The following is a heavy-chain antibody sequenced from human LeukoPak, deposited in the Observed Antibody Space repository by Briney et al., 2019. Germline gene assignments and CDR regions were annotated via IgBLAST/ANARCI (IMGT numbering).Heavy chain of an antibody. V-gene: IGHV1-8*01. CDR1: GYSFSSYD. CDR2: MNPNSGNT. J-gene: IGHJ4*02. CDR3: TTAGELPIRYFDY. D-gene: IGHD3-9*01. Sequence: ASVKVSCKASGYSFSSYDINWVRQATGQGLEGMGWMNPNSGNTGYAQKFQGRVTMTRNTSINTAYMELSGLISEDTAVYFCTTAGELPIRYFDYWGQGTLVTVSS.